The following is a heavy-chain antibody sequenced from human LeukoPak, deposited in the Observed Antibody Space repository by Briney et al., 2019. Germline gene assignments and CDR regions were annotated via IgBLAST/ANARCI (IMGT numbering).Heavy chain of an antibody. CDR1: GFTVSSNY. CDR2: IYSDGRK. D-gene: IGHD3-9*01. Sequence: GGSLRLSCAASGFTVSSNYMSWVRQAPGKGLEWVSVIYSDGRKDYADSVKGRFTISRDNSKNTLYLQMNSLRAEDTAVYYCARGMTGHFDYWGQGTLVTVSS. CDR3: ARGMTGHFDY. V-gene: IGHV3-53*01. J-gene: IGHJ4*02.